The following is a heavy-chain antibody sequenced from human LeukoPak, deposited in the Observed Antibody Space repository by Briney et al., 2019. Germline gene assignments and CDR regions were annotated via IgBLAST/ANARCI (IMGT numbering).Heavy chain of an antibody. CDR1: GFTFDDYA. CDR2: ISWNSGSI. D-gene: IGHD1-26*01. CDR3: AKSVGATPYYYYYMDV. Sequence: PGGSLRLSCAASGFTFDDYAMHWVRQAPGKGLEWVSGISWNSGSIGYADSVKGRFTISRDNAKNSLYLQMNSLRAEDMALYYCAKSVGATPYYYYYMDVWGKGTTVTVSS. J-gene: IGHJ6*03. V-gene: IGHV3-9*03.